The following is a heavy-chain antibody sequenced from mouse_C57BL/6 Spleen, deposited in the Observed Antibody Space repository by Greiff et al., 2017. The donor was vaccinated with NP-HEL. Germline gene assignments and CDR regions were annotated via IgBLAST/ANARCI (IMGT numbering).Heavy chain of an antibody. CDR3: AKWGYSYCDY. J-gene: IGHJ2*01. CDR2: INPSNGGT. D-gene: IGHD2-12*01. V-gene: IGHV1-53*01. Sequence: QVQLQQPGTELVKPGASGYTFTSYWMHWVKQRPGQGLEWIGNINPSNGGTNYNEKFKSKATLTVDKSSSTAYMQLSSLTSEDSAVYYCAKWGYSYCDYWGQGTTLTVSS. CDR1: GYTFTSYW.